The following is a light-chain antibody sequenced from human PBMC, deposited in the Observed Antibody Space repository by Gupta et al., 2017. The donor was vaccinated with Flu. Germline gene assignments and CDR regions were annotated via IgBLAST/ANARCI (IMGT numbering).Light chain of an antibody. V-gene: IGKV1-6*01. Sequence: ALQMTQSPSTLSASVRDRVTITCRASQGLGNDLGWSQQKPGKAPKLLLYSASTLQSGVPSRFIGSGSGTXFTRTSXSMKPEGVAPYDCVQDFNDPWTFGXGTKVEVK. CDR2: SAS. J-gene: IGKJ1*01. CDR3: VQDFNDPWT. CDR1: QGLGND.